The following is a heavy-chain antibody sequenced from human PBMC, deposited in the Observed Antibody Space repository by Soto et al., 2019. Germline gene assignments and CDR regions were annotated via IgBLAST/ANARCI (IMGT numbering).Heavy chain of an antibody. J-gene: IGHJ6*02. CDR2: IYHSGST. CDR3: ARLAPAVAGTRAVGMDV. D-gene: IGHD6-19*01. V-gene: IGHV4-4*02. Sequence: QVQLQESGPGLVKPSGTLSLTCAVSGGSINSSNWWSWVRQPPGKGLEWIGEIYHSGSTNYNPSLKSRVTISVDKSKNQFSLKLSSVTAADTAVYYCARLAPAVAGTRAVGMDVWGQGTTVTVSS. CDR1: GGSINSSNW.